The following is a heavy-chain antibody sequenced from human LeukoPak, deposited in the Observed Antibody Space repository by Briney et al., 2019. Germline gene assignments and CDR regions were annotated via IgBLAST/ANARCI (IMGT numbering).Heavy chain of an antibody. Sequence: GGCLRLSCAASAFTFSDYSMSWVRQAPGKRLEWISYISGRSSTIYYADSVRGRFTISRDNAKNSMYLQMNSLRAEDTAVYYCARDRLTSGSYFFDYWGQGTLVTVSS. V-gene: IGHV3-48*01. CDR3: ARDRLTSGSYFFDY. D-gene: IGHD1-26*01. CDR1: AFTFSDYS. CDR2: ISGRSSTI. J-gene: IGHJ4*02.